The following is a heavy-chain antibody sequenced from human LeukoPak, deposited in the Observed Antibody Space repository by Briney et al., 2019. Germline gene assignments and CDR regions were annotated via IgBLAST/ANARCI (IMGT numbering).Heavy chain of an antibody. CDR3: ARTNWNYLYFDS. Sequence: SETLSLTCAVSGGSISRSYYWSWIRQPPGKGLGWFGYIYYSGTTDYNPSLKSRVTISVDTSKNQFSLKLTSVTAADTAVYYCARTNWNYLYFDSWGQGTLVTVSS. CDR2: IYYSGTT. V-gene: IGHV4-59*01. J-gene: IGHJ4*02. D-gene: IGHD1-7*01. CDR1: GGSISRSYY.